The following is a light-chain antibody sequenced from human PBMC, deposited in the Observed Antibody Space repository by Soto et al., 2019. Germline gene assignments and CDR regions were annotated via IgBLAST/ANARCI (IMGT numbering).Light chain of an antibody. CDR3: MQHTHWPWT. J-gene: IGKJ1*01. CDR2: KVS. Sequence: DVVMTQSPLSLPVTLGQPASISCRSSQSLVYSDGNTYLHWFQQRPGQSPRRLIHKVSIRDSGVPDRCSGSGSGTDFTLTISRVEPEEVGVYYCMQHTHWPWTFGQGTKV. CDR1: QSLVYSDGNTY. V-gene: IGKV2-30*01.